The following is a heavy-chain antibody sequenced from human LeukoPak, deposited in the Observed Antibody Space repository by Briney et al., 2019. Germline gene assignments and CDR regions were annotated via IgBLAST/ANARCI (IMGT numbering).Heavy chain of an antibody. V-gene: IGHV4-59*08. D-gene: IGHD1-1*01. Sequence: SETLSLTCTVSGDSISSHYWTWIRQPPGKGLEWIGYIYYSGSTYYNPSLKSRVTISLDTSKNQFSLKLSSVTAADTAVYYCARHPLERIGNYYYSYGMDVWGPGTTVTVSS. J-gene: IGHJ6*02. CDR1: GDSISSHY. CDR3: ARHPLERIGNYYYSYGMDV. CDR2: IYYSGST.